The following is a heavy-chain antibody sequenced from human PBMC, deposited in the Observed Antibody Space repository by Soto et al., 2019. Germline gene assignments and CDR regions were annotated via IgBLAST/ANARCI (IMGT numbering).Heavy chain of an antibody. CDR1: GFTFSSYA. V-gene: IGHV3-23*01. D-gene: IGHD3-22*01. CDR2: ISGRGSST. J-gene: IGHJ4*02. Sequence: PGGSLRLSCTASGFTFSSYAMTWVRQAPGKGLEWVSGISGRGSSTYYADSVKGRFTISRDNSKNTLYLQMNSLRAGDTAVYYCAKDLWPSDTSGPGDYWGQGTQVTVSS. CDR3: AKDLWPSDTSGPGDY.